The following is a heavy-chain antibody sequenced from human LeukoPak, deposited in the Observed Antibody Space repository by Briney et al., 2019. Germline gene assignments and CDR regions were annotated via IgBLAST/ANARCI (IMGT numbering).Heavy chain of an antibody. J-gene: IGHJ4*02. CDR3: ASVYSSSSWDY. Sequence: GKSLKISCKGSGYSFTTYWIGWVRQMPGKGLEWMGVIFPADSDTRYSPSFQGQVTISADKSISTAYLQWSSLKASDTAMYYCASVYSSSSWDYWGQGTLVTVSS. CDR2: IFPADSDT. CDR1: GYSFTTYW. D-gene: IGHD6-13*01. V-gene: IGHV5-51*03.